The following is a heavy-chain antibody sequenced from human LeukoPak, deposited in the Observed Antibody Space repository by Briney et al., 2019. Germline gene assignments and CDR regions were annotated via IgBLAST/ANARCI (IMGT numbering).Heavy chain of an antibody. J-gene: IGHJ3*02. CDR1: GFTFRTYA. V-gene: IGHV3-23*01. Sequence: PGGSLRLSCAASGFTFRTYAMTWVRQAPGKGLEWVSSISVSGAYKYYADSVKGRFTISRDDSKNTLSLQMNSLRSEDTATYYCAKDRSYHDSNNYLGAFDIWGQGTMVTVSS. D-gene: IGHD3-22*01. CDR2: ISVSGAYK. CDR3: AKDRSYHDSNNYLGAFDI.